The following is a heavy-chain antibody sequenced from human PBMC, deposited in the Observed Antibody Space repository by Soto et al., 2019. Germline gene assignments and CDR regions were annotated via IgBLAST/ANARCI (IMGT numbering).Heavy chain of an antibody. V-gene: IGHV4-34*01. CDR2: INHSGST. CDR1: GGSFSGYY. J-gene: IGHJ6*02. D-gene: IGHD3-10*01. CDR3: ARVSGIYYYGMDV. Sequence: QVQLQQWGAGLLKPSETLSLTCAVYGGSFSGYYWSGIRQPPGKGLEWIGEINHSGSTNYNPSLKSRVTISVDTSKNQVSLKLSSVTAADTAVYYCARVSGIYYYGMDVWGQGTTVTVSS.